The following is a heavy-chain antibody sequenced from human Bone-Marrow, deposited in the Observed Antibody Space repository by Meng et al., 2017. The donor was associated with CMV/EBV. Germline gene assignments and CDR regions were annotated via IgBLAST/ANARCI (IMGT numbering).Heavy chain of an antibody. CDR1: GGSISSGDYY. CDR3: GRGGMSWGYGY. CDR2: IYYSGST. Sequence: LRLSCTVSGGSISSGDYYWSWIRQPPGKGLEWIGYIYYSGSTYFNPSLKSRVTISVDTTKNQFSLKLSSVTAADTAVYYCGRGGMSWGYGYWGQGRLVTVSS. J-gene: IGHJ4*02. V-gene: IGHV4-30-4*08. D-gene: IGHD7-27*01.